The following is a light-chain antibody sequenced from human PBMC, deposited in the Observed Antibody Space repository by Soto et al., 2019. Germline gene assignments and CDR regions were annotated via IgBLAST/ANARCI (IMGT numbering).Light chain of an antibody. V-gene: IGKV3-20*01. CDR3: QHYGSLVLT. Sequence: IVLTQSPGTLSLSPGERATLSCRASQSVSSSYLAWYQQKPGQAPRLLIYGASSRATGIPDRFSGSGSGTDFTLTISRLEPEDVAVYYCQHYGSLVLTFGGGTKVEIK. J-gene: IGKJ4*01. CDR1: QSVSSSY. CDR2: GAS.